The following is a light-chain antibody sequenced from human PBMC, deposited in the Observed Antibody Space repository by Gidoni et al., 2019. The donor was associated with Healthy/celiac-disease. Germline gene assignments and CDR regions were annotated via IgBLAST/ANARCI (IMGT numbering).Light chain of an antibody. Sequence: EIVLTQSPATLSLSPGERATLSCRASQSVSSYLAWYQQKPGQAPRLLIYDASNRATGIPARFSGSGSGTDFTLTISSLEPEDFAVYYCQQRSNWPRDSTFXPXTKVDIK. J-gene: IGKJ3*01. CDR1: QSVSSY. CDR2: DAS. CDR3: QQRSNWPRDST. V-gene: IGKV3-11*01.